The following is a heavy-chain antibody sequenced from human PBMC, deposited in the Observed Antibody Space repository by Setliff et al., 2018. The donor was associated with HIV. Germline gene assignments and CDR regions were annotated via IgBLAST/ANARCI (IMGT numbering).Heavy chain of an antibody. CDR3: ARGSFIGDYYYFDY. Sequence: PSETLSLTCTVSGGSISNGYYYWSWIRQPAGKGLEWIGHIYTSGSTKYNPSLKSRVTISVDTSKNQFSLKLSSVTAADTAVYYCARGSFIGDYYYFDYWGQGTLVT. CDR1: GGSISNGYYY. J-gene: IGHJ4*02. V-gene: IGHV4-61*09. D-gene: IGHD3-10*01. CDR2: IYTSGST.